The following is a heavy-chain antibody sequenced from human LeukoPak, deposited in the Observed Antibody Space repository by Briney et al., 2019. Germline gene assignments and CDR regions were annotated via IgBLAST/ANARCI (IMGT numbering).Heavy chain of an antibody. CDR2: ISGSGGST. CDR3: ARGLLGWFDP. J-gene: IGHJ5*02. Sequence: GGSLRLSCAASGFTFSNYAMSWVRQAPGKGLEWVSAISGSGGSTHYADSVKGRFTISRDNSRITLYLQMNSLRADDTAVYYCARGLLGWFDPWGQGTLVTVSS. CDR1: GFTFSNYA. V-gene: IGHV3-23*01.